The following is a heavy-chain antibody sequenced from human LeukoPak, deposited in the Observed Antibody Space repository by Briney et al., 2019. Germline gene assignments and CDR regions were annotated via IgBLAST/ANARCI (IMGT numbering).Heavy chain of an antibody. V-gene: IGHV3-73*01. CDR2: FRSKANSYAT. Sequence: GGSLRLSCAACGFTFSDSAMHWVRQASGKRLEWVGRFRSKANSYATAYAASVKGRFTISRHDSKNTAYLQMNSLKTEDTAVYYCIKAVAPDYWGQGTLVTVST. CDR1: GFTFSDSA. J-gene: IGHJ4*02. CDR3: IKAVAPDY. D-gene: IGHD6-19*01.